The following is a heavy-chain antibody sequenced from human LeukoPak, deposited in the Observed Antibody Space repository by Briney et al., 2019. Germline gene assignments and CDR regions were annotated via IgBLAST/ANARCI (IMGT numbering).Heavy chain of an antibody. Sequence: VASVKVSCKASGYTFTSYGISWVRQAPGQGLEWMGWISAYNGNTNYAQKLQGRVTMTTDTSTSTAYMELRSLRSDDTAVYYCARDRVEMATPGLGYWGQGTLVTVSS. V-gene: IGHV1-18*01. D-gene: IGHD5-24*01. CDR3: ARDRVEMATPGLGY. CDR1: GYTFTSYG. J-gene: IGHJ4*02. CDR2: ISAYNGNT.